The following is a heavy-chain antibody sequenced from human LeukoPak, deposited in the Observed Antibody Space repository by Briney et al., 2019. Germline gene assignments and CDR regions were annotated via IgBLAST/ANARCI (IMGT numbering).Heavy chain of an antibody. CDR1: GFTVSSNY. D-gene: IGHD1-26*01. V-gene: IGHV3-53*01. CDR3: ASSKVGATTDFDY. CDR2: IYSGGST. Sequence: HPGGSLRLSCAASGFTVSSNYMSWVRQAPGKGLEWVSVIYSGGSTYYADSVKGRFTISRDNSKNTLYLQMNSLRAEDTAVYYCASSKVGATTDFDYWGQGTLVTVSS. J-gene: IGHJ4*02.